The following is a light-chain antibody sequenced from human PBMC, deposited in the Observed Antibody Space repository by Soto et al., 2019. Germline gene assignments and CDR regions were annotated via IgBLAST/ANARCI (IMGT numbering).Light chain of an antibody. J-gene: IGKJ3*01. CDR2: DAS. Sequence: EIVLTQSPATLSLSPGERATLSCRASQSVSSYLAWYQQKPGQAPRLLIYDASNRATGIPARFSGSGSGTDFPLTTSSLEPEDFAVYYCQQRSHWPPTFGPGTKVDIK. V-gene: IGKV3-11*01. CDR3: QQRSHWPPT. CDR1: QSVSSY.